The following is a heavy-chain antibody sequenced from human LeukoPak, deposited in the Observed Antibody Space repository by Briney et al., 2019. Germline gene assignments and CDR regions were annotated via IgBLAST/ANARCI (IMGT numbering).Heavy chain of an antibody. Sequence: PRGSLRLSCAASGFTLSSYWMSWVRQAPGKGLEWVAKIKPDVSEKYYVDSLKGRLTLSRDNGKNSVYLQMNSLRAEDTAVYYCARSGGNIYDWALDIWGQGTMVTVSS. CDR1: GFTLSSYW. CDR3: ARSGGNIYDWALDI. D-gene: IGHD3-16*01. CDR2: IKPDVSEK. V-gene: IGHV3-7*01. J-gene: IGHJ3*02.